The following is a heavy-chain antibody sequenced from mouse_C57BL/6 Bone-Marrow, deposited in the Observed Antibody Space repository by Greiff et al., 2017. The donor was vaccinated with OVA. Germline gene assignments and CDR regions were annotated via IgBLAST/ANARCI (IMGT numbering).Heavy chain of an antibody. V-gene: IGHV1-64*01. D-gene: IGHD2-1*01. CDR2: IHPNSGST. CDR1: GYPFTSYW. Sequence: VQLQQPGAELVKPGASVKLSCKASGYPFTSYWMRWVKQRPGQGLEWIGMIHPNSGSTNYNEKFKSKATLTVDKSSRTASMQLSILTSEDSAVYYGAREEVYSCFAYWGQGTLVTVSS. J-gene: IGHJ3*01. CDR3: AREEVYSCFAY.